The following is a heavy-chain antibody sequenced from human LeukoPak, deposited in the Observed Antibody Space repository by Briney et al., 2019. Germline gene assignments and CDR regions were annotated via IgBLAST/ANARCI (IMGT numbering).Heavy chain of an antibody. V-gene: IGHV3-66*01. CDR3: ARATSGFAADY. J-gene: IGHJ4*02. D-gene: IGHD6-13*01. CDR2: IYSSGST. CDR1: GVTVSSNY. Sequence: PGGSLRLSCAASGVTVSSNYMSWVRQTPGKGLEWVSIIYSSGSTYYADSVKGRFAISRDSSKNTLYLQMNSLRAEDTALYYCARATSGFAADYWGQGALVTVPS.